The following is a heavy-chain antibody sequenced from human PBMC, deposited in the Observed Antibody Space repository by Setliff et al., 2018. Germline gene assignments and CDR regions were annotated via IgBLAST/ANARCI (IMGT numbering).Heavy chain of an antibody. CDR2: TSSSSATI. CDR1: GLTFSSEH. J-gene: IGHJ3*02. Sequence: PGESLRLSCAASGLTFSSEHMNWVRQAPGKGLEWISYTSSSSATIYSESVKDRFTISRDTAKNSLYLQMDSLRVEDTALYYCVRELRVVPGVGIQGVFDMWGQGTMVTGS. D-gene: IGHD2-2*01. CDR3: VRELRVVPGVGIQGVFDM. V-gene: IGHV3-48*01.